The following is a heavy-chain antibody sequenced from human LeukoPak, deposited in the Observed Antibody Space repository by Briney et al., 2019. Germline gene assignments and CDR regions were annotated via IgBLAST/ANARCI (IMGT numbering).Heavy chain of an antibody. V-gene: IGHV1-46*01. Sequence: ASVKVSCKASGYTFTGYYMHWVRQAPGQRLEWMGLINPGGDNTKYAQNFQGRVTMTNDTSARTVYMELSSLSSEDTAIYYCARIRDGYNDAYDIWGQGTVVTVPS. D-gene: IGHD5-24*01. CDR2: INPGGDNT. J-gene: IGHJ3*02. CDR3: ARIRDGYNDAYDI. CDR1: GYTFTGYY.